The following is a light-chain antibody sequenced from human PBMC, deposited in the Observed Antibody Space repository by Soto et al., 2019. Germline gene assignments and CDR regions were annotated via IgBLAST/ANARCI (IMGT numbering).Light chain of an antibody. Sequence: DIQMAQSPSSLSASVGDRVTLTCRSSQSVITSLAWYQHKPGKAPKLLIYRASTLESGVPSRFSGSGSETELIVTISRLQPYDFATYYCQQYKSYSRITFGQGKRLEIK. CDR2: RAS. CDR3: QQYKSYSRIT. CDR1: QSVITS. J-gene: IGKJ5*01. V-gene: IGKV1-5*03.